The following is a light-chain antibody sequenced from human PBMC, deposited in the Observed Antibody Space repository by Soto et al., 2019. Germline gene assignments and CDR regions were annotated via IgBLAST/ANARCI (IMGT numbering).Light chain of an antibody. Sequence: DIVMTQSPLSLPVTPGEPASISCRSSRSLLYSNGYNYLDWYLQKPGQSPQLLIYLGSNRASGVPDRFSGSGSGTDFTLKISRVEAEDAGVYYCMQSLQARTFGQGTKVDIK. J-gene: IGKJ1*01. CDR1: RSLLYSNGYNY. V-gene: IGKV2-28*01. CDR2: LGS. CDR3: MQSLQART.